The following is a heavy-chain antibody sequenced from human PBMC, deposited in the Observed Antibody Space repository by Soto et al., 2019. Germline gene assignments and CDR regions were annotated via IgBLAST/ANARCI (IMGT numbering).Heavy chain of an antibody. CDR3: AKDRGGDLRGYSYDLPVPTGY. V-gene: IGHV3-23*01. CDR1: GFTFSSYA. D-gene: IGHD5-18*01. J-gene: IGHJ4*02. Sequence: GGSLRLSCAASGFTFSSYAMSWVRQAPGKGLEWVSAISGSGGSTYYADSVKGRFTISRDNSKNTLYLQMNSLRAEDTAVYYCAKDRGGDLRGYSYDLPVPTGYWGQGTLVTVSS. CDR2: ISGSGGST.